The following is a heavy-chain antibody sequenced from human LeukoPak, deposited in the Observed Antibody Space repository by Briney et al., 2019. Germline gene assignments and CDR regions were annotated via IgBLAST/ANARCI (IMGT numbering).Heavy chain of an antibody. CDR2: INQGGSEK. CDR3: ARERDGRFFDY. Sequence: GGSLRLSCAASGFTFSSYSMNWVRQAPGKGLEWVANINQGGSEKYFVDSVRGRFTISRDNAKNLLHLQMDTLRADDTAVYYCARERDGRFFDYWGQGTLVTVSS. CDR1: GFTFSSYS. V-gene: IGHV3-7*01. J-gene: IGHJ4*02. D-gene: IGHD5-24*01.